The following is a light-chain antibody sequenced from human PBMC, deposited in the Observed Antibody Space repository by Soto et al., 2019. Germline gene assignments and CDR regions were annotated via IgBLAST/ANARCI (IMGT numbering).Light chain of an antibody. CDR2: GAS. CDR1: QSGSSN. CDR3: QQYNNWVLT. J-gene: IGKJ4*01. V-gene: IGKV3-15*01. Sequence: EIVMTQSPATLSVSPGGRATLSCRASQSGSSNLAWYQKKPGQAPRLLIYGASTRATGIPARFSGSGSGTEFTLTISSLQSEDFAVYYCQQYNNWVLTFGGGTKVEIK.